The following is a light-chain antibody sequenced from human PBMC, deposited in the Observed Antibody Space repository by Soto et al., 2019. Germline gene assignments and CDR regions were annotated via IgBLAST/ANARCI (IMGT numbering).Light chain of an antibody. CDR1: QGISAL. J-gene: IGKJ4*01. CDR2: GAS. V-gene: IGKV1-12*01. CDR3: QQANSFPLT. Sequence: DVQMTQSPPSVFASVGDRVTITCRASQGISALVAWYQQKPGKAPKLLIHGASSLASGVPSRFSGSGSGTDFALTITSLQPEDFATDFCQQANSFPLTFGGGTKVEIK.